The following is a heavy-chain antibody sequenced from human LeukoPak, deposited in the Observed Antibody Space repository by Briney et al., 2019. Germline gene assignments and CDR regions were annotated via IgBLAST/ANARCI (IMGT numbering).Heavy chain of an antibody. CDR1: GFTFSNFA. CDR2: IDGSGDKT. D-gene: IGHD7-27*01. V-gene: IGHV3-23*01. Sequence: PGGSLPLSCAASGFTFSNFAIRRVRQVPGKGLEWVSSIDGSGDKTHYPDSVRDRFTVSRDNSKNTLYLQMNSLRVEDTATYFCAKVQFNWGPIDYWGQGTPV. CDR3: AKVQFNWGPIDY. J-gene: IGHJ4*02.